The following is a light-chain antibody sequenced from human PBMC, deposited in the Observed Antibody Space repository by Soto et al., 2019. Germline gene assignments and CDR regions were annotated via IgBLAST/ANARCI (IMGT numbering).Light chain of an antibody. CDR2: RDS. Sequence: SYELNQPLSVSVALGQTARITCGGNNIGRKNVHWYQVNPGQAPVLVIYRDSNRPSGIPERFSGSNSGNTATLAISGAQAGDDAAYYCQVWDSGSVVFGGGTKLTVL. CDR3: QVWDSGSVV. V-gene: IGLV3-9*01. CDR1: NIGRKN. J-gene: IGLJ3*02.